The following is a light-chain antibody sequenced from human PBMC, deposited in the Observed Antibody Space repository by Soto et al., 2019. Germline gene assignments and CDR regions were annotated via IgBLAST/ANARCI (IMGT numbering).Light chain of an antibody. Sequence: QSALAQPASVSGSPGQSITISCTGTSNDVGGYNYVSWYQQHPGKAPKLMIYEVSNRPSGVSNRFSGSKSGNTASLTISGLQAEDEAYYYCSSYKRRSILSVFGTGTKVTVL. V-gene: IGLV2-14*01. CDR1: SNDVGGYNY. CDR3: SSYKRRSILSV. CDR2: EVS. J-gene: IGLJ1*01.